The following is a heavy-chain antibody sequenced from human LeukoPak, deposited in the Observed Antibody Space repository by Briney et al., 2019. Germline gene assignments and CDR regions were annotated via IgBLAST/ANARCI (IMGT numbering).Heavy chain of an antibody. Sequence: GGSLRLSCVGSGFPFSSYTLFWVRQAPGKGLEWVSSISYSSSYIYYGDSVKGRFTISRDNTKNSLNLQMDSLRTEDTAVYYCASRNYGEEYWGQGTLVTVSS. D-gene: IGHD4-17*01. CDR2: ISYSSSYI. J-gene: IGHJ4*02. CDR1: GFPFSSYT. CDR3: ASRNYGEEY. V-gene: IGHV3-21*06.